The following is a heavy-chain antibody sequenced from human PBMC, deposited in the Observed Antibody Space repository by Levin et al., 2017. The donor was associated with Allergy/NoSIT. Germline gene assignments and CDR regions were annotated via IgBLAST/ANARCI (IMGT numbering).Heavy chain of an antibody. J-gene: IGHJ6*02. D-gene: IGHD1-26*01. CDR1: GFTFSSYG. Sequence: GGSLRLSCVASGFTFSSYGMHWVRQAPGKGLEWVAVISYDGSNKYYADSVKGRFTISRDNSKNTLYLQMNSLRAEDTAVYYCAKEVHSQSYYYYGMDVWGQGTTVTVSS. V-gene: IGHV3-30*18. CDR2: ISYDGSNK. CDR3: AKEVHSQSYYYYGMDV.